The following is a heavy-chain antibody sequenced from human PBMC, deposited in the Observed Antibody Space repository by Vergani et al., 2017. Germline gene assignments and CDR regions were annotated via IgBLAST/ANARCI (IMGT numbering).Heavy chain of an antibody. CDR3: AGDCRSGGSCY. D-gene: IGHD2-15*01. J-gene: IGHJ4*02. V-gene: IGHV3-11*06. CDR1: GFTFSDYY. CDR2: ISSSSSYT. Sequence: QVQLVESGGGLVKPGGSLRLSCAASGFTFSDYYMSWIRQAPGKGLEWVSYISSSSSYTNYADSVKGRFTISRDNAKNSLYLQMNSLRAEDTAVYYCAGDCRSGGSCYWGQGTLVTVSS.